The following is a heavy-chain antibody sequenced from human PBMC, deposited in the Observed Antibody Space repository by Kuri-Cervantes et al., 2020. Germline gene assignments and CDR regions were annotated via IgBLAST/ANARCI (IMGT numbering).Heavy chain of an antibody. V-gene: IGHV4-61*01. CDR3: ARVGFGTYGSGSEN. Sequence: SETLSLTCTVSGGSVSSGSYYWSWIRQPPGKGLEWIGYIYYSGSTNYNPSLESRVTISRDTSKNQFSLKLNSVTAADTAVYYCARVGFGTYGSGSENWGQGTLVTVSS. J-gene: IGHJ4*02. D-gene: IGHD3-10*01. CDR2: IYYSGST. CDR1: GGSVSSGSYY.